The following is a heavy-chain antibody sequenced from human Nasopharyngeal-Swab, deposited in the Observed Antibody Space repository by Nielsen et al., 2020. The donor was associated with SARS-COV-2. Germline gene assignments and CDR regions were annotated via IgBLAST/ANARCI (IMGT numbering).Heavy chain of an antibody. CDR2: VNNDGSNT. CDR1: GFTFSSYW. J-gene: IGHJ2*01. V-gene: IGHV3-74*01. Sequence: GESLKISCAASGFTFSSYWMHWVRQDPGKGLVWVSRVNNDGSNTNYADSVKGRFTISRDNAKNTLYRQMNSLRAEDTALYYCARALNGYFDLWGRGTLVAVSS. CDR3: ARALNGYFDL.